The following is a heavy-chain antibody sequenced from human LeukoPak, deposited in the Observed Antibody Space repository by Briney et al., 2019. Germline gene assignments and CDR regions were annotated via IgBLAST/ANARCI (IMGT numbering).Heavy chain of an antibody. CDR1: GYTFTSYY. CDR2: INPSGGST. V-gene: IGHV1-46*01. D-gene: IGHD2-2*01. CDR3: ARAPGAPCSSTRCYRWQEYFQH. Sequence: ASVKVSCKASGYTFTSYYMHWVRQAPGQVLEWMGIINPSGGSTSYAQKFQGRVTMTRDTSTSTVYMELSSLRSEDTAVYYCARAPGAPCSSTRCYRWQEYFQHWGQGTLVTVSS. J-gene: IGHJ1*01.